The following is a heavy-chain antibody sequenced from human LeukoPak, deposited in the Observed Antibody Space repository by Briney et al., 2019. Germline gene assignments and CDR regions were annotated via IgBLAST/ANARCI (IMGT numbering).Heavy chain of an antibody. J-gene: IGHJ4*02. V-gene: IGHV4-59*08. D-gene: IGHD1-26*01. CDR2: IYYTGST. CDR3: ARQSGGGSYYYFDY. CDR1: GGSISSHY. Sequence: SETLSLTCTVPGGSISSHYWSWIRQPPGKGLEWLRYIYYTGSTNYNPSFKSRVTISLDTSKTQFSLKLTSVTAADTAVYYCARQSGGGSYYYFDYWGQGTLVTVSS.